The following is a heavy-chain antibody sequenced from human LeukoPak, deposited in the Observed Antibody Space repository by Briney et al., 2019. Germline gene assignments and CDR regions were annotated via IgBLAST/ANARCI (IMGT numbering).Heavy chain of an antibody. D-gene: IGHD6-6*01. CDR3: AKARVYSSSSGMDV. J-gene: IGHJ6*03. CDR2: ISGSGGST. V-gene: IGHV3-23*01. Sequence: GGSLRLSCAASGFTVSSNFLSWVRQAPGKGLEWVSAISGSGGSTYYADSVKGRFTISRDNSKNTLYLQMNSLRAEDTAVYYCAKARVYSSSSGMDVWGKGTTVTVSS. CDR1: GFTVSSNF.